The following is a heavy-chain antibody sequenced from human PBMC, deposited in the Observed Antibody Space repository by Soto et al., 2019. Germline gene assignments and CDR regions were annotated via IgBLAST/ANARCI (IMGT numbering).Heavy chain of an antibody. Sequence: QVQLVESGGGVVQPGRSLRLSCAASGFTFSSYAMHWVRQAPGKGLEWVAIISYDGSNKYYADSVKGRFTISRDNSKNTLSLQMNSLRAEDTAVYYCASGRGAVAGALDYWGQGTLVTVSS. CDR1: GFTFSSYA. CDR2: ISYDGSNK. CDR3: ASGRGAVAGALDY. J-gene: IGHJ4*02. D-gene: IGHD6-19*01. V-gene: IGHV3-30-3*01.